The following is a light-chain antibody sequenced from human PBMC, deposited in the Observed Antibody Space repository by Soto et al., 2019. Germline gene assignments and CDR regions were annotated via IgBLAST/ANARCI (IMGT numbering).Light chain of an antibody. Sequence: EIVLTQSPATLSLSPGERATLSRRASQSVSSYLAWYQQKPGQAPRLLIYDASNRATGIPARFSGSGSGTDFTLTISSLEPEDFAVYYCQQRSNWPPWTFGHGTKVEIK. V-gene: IGKV3-11*01. CDR1: QSVSSY. CDR2: DAS. J-gene: IGKJ1*01. CDR3: QQRSNWPPWT.